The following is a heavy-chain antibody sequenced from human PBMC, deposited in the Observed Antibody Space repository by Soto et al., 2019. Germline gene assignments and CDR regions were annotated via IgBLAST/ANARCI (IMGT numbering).Heavy chain of an antibody. Sequence: QVQLQQWGAGLLKPSETLSLTCAVYGGSFSGYYWSWIRQPPGKGLEWIGEINHSGSTNYNPSLKSRVTISVDTSKNQCSLKLSSVTAADTAVYYCARGSSAGSFWFDPWGQGTLVTVSS. V-gene: IGHV4-34*01. CDR3: ARGSSAGSFWFDP. CDR1: GGSFSGYY. CDR2: INHSGST. J-gene: IGHJ5*02. D-gene: IGHD6-13*01.